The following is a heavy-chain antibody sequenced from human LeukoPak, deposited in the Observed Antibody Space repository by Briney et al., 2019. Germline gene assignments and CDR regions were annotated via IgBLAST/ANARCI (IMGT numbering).Heavy chain of an antibody. J-gene: IGHJ4*02. Sequence: SETLSLTCTVSGGSINSSFYWDWIRQPPGKGLEWIGSIYYSGSTYYNPSLKSRVTISVDTSKNQFSLKLSSVTAADTAVYYCARGLEWLFLYWGQGTLVTVSS. D-gene: IGHD3-3*01. CDR2: IYYSGST. CDR3: ARGLEWLFLY. CDR1: GGSINSSFY. V-gene: IGHV4-39*07.